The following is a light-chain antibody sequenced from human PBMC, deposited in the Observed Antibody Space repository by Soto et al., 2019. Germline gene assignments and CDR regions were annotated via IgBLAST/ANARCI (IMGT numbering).Light chain of an antibody. V-gene: IGKV3-20*01. CDR2: AAS. Sequence: EIVLTQSPGTLSLSPGERATLSCRASQSVGRNYLAWYQQKPGQAPRLLIYAASSRISGIPDRFSGSGSGTDFTLTISRLEPEDFAVYHCQQYGSAPRTFGQGTKVEIK. CDR3: QQYGSAPRT. J-gene: IGKJ1*01. CDR1: QSVGRNY.